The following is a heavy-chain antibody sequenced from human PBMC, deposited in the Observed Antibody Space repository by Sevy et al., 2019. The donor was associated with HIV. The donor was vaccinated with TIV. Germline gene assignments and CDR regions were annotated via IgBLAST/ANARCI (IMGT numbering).Heavy chain of an antibody. Sequence: GGSLRLSCAASGFTFSNYAMNWVRQAPGKGLEWVSGISGIGGSGDKTNYADSVKGRFTISRDDSKNSLYLQLNSLRAEETAIYYCARKYDSSGYFDYWGQGTLVTVSS. V-gene: IGHV3-23*01. D-gene: IGHD3-22*01. CDR2: ISGIGGSGDKT. CDR1: GFTFSNYA. J-gene: IGHJ4*02. CDR3: ARKYDSSGYFDY.